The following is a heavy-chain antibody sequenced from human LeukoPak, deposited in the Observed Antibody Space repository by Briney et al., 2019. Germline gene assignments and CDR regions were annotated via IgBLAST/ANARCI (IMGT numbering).Heavy chain of an antibody. Sequence: GGSLRLLCVVSGLVFHHCCMVWARQARGEALVRVANIKEDGGETYYVDSVKGRFTISRDNAKNSLDLQMNSLRDEDTAVYYCARRKEVQTTFDYWGQGTLVTVSS. D-gene: IGHD4/OR15-4a*01. CDR2: IKEDGGET. CDR1: GLVFHHCC. J-gene: IGHJ4*02. CDR3: ARRKEVQTTFDY. V-gene: IGHV3-7*01.